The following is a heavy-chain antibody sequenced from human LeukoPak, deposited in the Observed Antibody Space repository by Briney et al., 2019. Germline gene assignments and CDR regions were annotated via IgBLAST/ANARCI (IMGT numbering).Heavy chain of an antibody. CDR1: GGSFSGYY. J-gene: IGHJ4*02. D-gene: IGHD5-18*01. V-gene: IGHV4-34*01. CDR3: ARDGRLWLPFDY. Sequence: PSETLSLTCAVYGGSFSGYYWSWIRQPPGKGLEWIGEINHSGSTNYNPSLKSRVTISVDTSKNQFSLKLSSVTAADTAVYYCARDGRLWLPFDYWGQGTPVTVSS. CDR2: INHSGST.